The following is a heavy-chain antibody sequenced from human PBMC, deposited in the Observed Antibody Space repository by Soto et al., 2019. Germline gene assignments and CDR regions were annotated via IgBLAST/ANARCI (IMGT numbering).Heavy chain of an antibody. CDR2: IIPIFGTA. CDR1: GGTFSSYA. J-gene: IGHJ5*02. CDR3: XRXXXXXXGXYPYWFDP. V-gene: IGHV1-69*05. Sequence: QVQLVQSGAEVKKPGSSVKVSCKASGGTFSSYAISWVRQAPGQGLEWMGEIIPIFGTANYAQKFQGRVTIXXXXXXXXXXXXXXXXXXXXXXXXXXXRXXXXXXGXYPYWFDPWGQGTLVTVSS.